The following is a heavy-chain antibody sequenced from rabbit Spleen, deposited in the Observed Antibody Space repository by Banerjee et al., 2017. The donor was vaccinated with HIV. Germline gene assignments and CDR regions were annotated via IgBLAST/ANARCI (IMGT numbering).Heavy chain of an antibody. D-gene: IGHD7-1*01. Sequence: QEQLVESGGDLVKPGASLTLTCKASGFSFNSGYDMCWVRQAPGKGLEWIACIYAGSSGNTYSAIWAKGRFTISKTSSTTVTLQMTSLTAADTATYFCARDPTGSLRMVFALWGQGTLVTVS. J-gene: IGHJ3*01. V-gene: IGHV1S45*01. CDR2: IYAGSSGNT. CDR3: ARDPTGSLRMVFAL. CDR1: GFSFNSGYD.